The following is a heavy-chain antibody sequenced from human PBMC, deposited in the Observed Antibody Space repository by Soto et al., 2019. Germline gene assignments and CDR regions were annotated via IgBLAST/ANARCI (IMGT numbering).Heavy chain of an antibody. D-gene: IGHD1-26*01. CDR1: GFLFDTYG. CDR2: ISYDGSHK. Sequence: VQLVESGGGVVQPGRSLRLSCVASGFLFDTYGMHWVRQTPGKGLEWVAIISYDGSHKEYADSVKGRFAISRDNSENTLYLQMNNLGVEDTALYYCATSASSDHRGQGTQVTVSS. CDR3: ATSASSDH. J-gene: IGHJ4*02. V-gene: IGHV3-30*03.